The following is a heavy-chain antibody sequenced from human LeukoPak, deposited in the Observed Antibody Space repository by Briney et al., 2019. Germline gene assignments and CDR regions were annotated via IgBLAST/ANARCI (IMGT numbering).Heavy chain of an antibody. V-gene: IGHV4-4*07. Sequence: SETLSLTCTVSGGSTSSYYWSWIRQPAGKGLEWIGRIYTSGSTNYNPSLKSRVTMSVDTSKNQFSLKLSSVTAADTAVYYCAHYYDSRGVGAFDIWGQGTMVTVSS. CDR2: IYTSGST. CDR3: AHYYDSRGVGAFDI. D-gene: IGHD3-22*01. J-gene: IGHJ3*02. CDR1: GGSTSSYY.